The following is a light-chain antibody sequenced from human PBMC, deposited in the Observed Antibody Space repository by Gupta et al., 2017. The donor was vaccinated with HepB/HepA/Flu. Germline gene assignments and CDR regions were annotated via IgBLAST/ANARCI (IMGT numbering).Light chain of an antibody. CDR1: QSVSSY. J-gene: IGKJ4*01. V-gene: IGKV3-11*01. Sequence: EIVLTQSPATLSLSPGERATLSCRASQSVSSYLAWYQQKPGQAPRLLIYDASNSATGIPARFSASASGTDFTLTISILAPEDFTVYYCHERRDWALTFGGGTKVEIK. CDR2: DAS. CDR3: HERRDWALT.